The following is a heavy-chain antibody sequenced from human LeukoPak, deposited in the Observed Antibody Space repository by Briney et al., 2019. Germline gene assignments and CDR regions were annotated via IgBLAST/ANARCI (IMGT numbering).Heavy chain of an antibody. CDR1: GGAISSYY. V-gene: IGHV4-59*08. CDR2: ISYSGNT. J-gene: IGHJ4*02. D-gene: IGHD6-13*01. CDR3: ARQGGYIAPLAL. Sequence: SETLSLTCTVSGGAISSYYWSWIRQPPGKGLEWIGYISYSGNTNYNPSLKSRVTISVDTSKNQFSLKLTSVTAADTAVYYCARQGGYIAPLALWGQGTLVTVSA.